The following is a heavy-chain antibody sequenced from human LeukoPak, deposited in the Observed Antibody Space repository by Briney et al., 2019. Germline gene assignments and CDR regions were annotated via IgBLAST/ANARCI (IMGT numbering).Heavy chain of an antibody. J-gene: IGHJ4*02. D-gene: IGHD6-13*01. CDR1: GYTFTGYY. CDR2: INPNSGGT. Sequence: ASVKVSCKASGYTFTGYYMHWVRQAPGQGLEWMGWINPNSGGTNYAQKFQGRVTMTRDTSISTAYMELSRLRSDDTAVYYCARAGGIAAAGTLIGYWGQGTLVTVSS. V-gene: IGHV1-2*02. CDR3: ARAGGIAAAGTLIGY.